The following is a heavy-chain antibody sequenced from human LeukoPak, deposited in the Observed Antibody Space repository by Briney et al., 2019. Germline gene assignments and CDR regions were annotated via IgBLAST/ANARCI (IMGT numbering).Heavy chain of an antibody. V-gene: IGHV1-2*02. CDR2: INPNSGGT. CDR1: GYTFTGYF. J-gene: IGHJ6*02. D-gene: IGHD4-23*01. Sequence: ASVKVSCKASGYTFTGYFMHWVRQAPGQGLEWMGWINPNSGGTNYAQKFQGSVTMTRDTSISTAYMELSRLRSDDTAVYYCARGTHDYGGNYYYYYRMDVWGQGTTVTVSS. CDR3: ARGTHDYGGNYYYYYRMDV.